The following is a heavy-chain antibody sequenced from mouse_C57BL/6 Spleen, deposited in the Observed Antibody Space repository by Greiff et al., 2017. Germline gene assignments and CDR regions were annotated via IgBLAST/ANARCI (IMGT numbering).Heavy chain of an antibody. CDR2: IYPGDGDT. D-gene: IGHD1-1*01. Sequence: QVQLQQSGAELVKPGASVKISCKASGYAFSSYWMNWVKQRPGKGLEWIGQIYPGDGDTNNNGKFKGKATLTADKSSSTAYMQLSSLTSEDSAVYFCAREGDITTVVAPGYWGQGTTLTVSS. J-gene: IGHJ2*01. CDR3: AREGDITTVVAPGY. V-gene: IGHV1-80*01. CDR1: GYAFSSYW.